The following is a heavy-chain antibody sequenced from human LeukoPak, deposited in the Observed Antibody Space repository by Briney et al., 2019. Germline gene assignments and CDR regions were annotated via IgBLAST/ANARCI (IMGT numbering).Heavy chain of an antibody. CDR3: ASVDRIVGVTRYFDY. J-gene: IGHJ4*02. Sequence: GGSLRLSCAAAGFIVSSKYMSWVCQAPGKGLEWVSVIYSGGSTYYADSVKGRFTISRDNSKNVLYLQMNSLRGEDSAVYYCASVDRIVGVTRYFDYWGQGSLVTVSS. CDR2: IYSGGST. CDR1: GFIVSSKY. D-gene: IGHD1-26*01. V-gene: IGHV3-66*02.